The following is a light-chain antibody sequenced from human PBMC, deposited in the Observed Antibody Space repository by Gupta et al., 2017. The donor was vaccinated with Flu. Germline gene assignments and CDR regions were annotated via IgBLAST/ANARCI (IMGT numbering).Light chain of an antibody. CDR1: STNMGAGFD. Sequence: VTISCTGSSTNMGAGFDVHWYQSVPGTAPKVLIYGDNNRPSGVPDRFSASRSGASASLAITGLQAEDAATYYCQSFDRSLSVSLCGGGTQVTV. CDR3: QSFDRSLSVSL. CDR2: GDN. J-gene: IGLJ3*02. V-gene: IGLV1-40*03.